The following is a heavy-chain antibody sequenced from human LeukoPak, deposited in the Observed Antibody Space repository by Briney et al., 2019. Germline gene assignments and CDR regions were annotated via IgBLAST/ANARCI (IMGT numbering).Heavy chain of an antibody. D-gene: IGHD3-3*01. CDR1: GFTFSSYT. CDR2: INWNGRST. J-gene: IGHJ4*02. CDR3: ARGGITIFGGIIYQDY. Sequence: PGGSLRLSCAASGFTFSSYTMNWVRQAPGKGLEWVSGINWNGRSTAYADSVKGRFTTSRDNAKNSLYLQMNSLRAEDTAFYYCARGGITIFGGIIYQDYWGQGTLVTVSS. V-gene: IGHV3-20*04.